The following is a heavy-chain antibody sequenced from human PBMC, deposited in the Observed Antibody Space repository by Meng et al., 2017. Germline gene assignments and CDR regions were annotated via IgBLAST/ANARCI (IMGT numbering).Heavy chain of an antibody. Sequence: ASVKVSCKASGYTFTGYYMHWVRQAPGQGLEWMGWINPNSGGTNYAQKFQGRVTMTRDTSISTAYMELRSLRSDDTAVYYCARDGLRYFDWSNSPFDYWGQGTLVTVSS. V-gene: IGHV1-2*02. D-gene: IGHD3-9*01. CDR3: ARDGLRYFDWSNSPFDY. CDR1: GYTFTGYY. CDR2: INPNSGGT. J-gene: IGHJ4*02.